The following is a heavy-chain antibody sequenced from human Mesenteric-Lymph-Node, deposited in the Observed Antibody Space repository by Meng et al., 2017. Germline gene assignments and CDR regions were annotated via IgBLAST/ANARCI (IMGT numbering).Heavy chain of an antibody. CDR1: GFTFSSYW. V-gene: IGHV3-7*01. D-gene: IGHD3-22*01. CDR2: IKQDGSEK. CDR3: ARDSSGYCFDY. J-gene: IGHJ4*02. Sequence: GESLKISCAASGFTFSSYWMNWVRQAPGKGLEWVANIKQDGSEKYYVDSVKGRFTISRDNAKNSLYLQMNSLRAEDTAVYYCARDSSGYCFDYWGQGTLVTVSS.